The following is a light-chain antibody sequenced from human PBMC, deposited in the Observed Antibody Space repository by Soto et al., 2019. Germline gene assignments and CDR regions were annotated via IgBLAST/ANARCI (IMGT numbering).Light chain of an antibody. J-gene: IGKJ4*02. CDR2: AAS. CDR3: QQSCSTPRT. V-gene: IGKV1-39*01. CDR1: QSISNY. Sequence: DIQLTQSPSSLSASLGDRATITCRASQSISNYLTWYQQKPGQAPKLLIYAASSLQSGVPDRFSGSGSGTDFTLTISSLQPEDFATYYCQQSCSTPRTFGGGTNVDIK.